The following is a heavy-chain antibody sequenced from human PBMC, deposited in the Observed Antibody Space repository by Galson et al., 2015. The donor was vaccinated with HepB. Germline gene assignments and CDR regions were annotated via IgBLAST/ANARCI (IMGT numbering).Heavy chain of an antibody. V-gene: IGHV3-49*03. J-gene: IGHJ4*02. D-gene: IGHD2-21*02. CDR1: GFTFGDYA. CDR2: IRSKAYGGTT. Sequence: SLRLSCAASGFTFGDYAMSWFRQAPGKGLEWVGFIRSKAYGGTTEYAASVKGRFTISRDDSKSIAYLQMNSLKTEDTAVYYCTSQEGEIVVVTAIAPPLDWGQGTLVTVSS. CDR3: TSQEGEIVVVTAIAPPLD.